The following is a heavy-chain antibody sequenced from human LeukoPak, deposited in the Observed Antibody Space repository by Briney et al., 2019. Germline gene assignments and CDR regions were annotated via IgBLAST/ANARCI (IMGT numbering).Heavy chain of an antibody. CDR2: ISGSSSYI. CDR3: ARDSYGDYSFDY. V-gene: IGHV3-21*01. CDR1: GFTFSSYS. D-gene: IGHD4-17*01. J-gene: IGHJ4*02. Sequence: GGSLRLSCAASGFTFSSYSMNWVRQAPGKGLEWVSSISGSSSYIYYADSVKGRFTISRDSAKNSLYLQMNSLRAEDTAVYYCARDSYGDYSFDYWGQGTLVTVSS.